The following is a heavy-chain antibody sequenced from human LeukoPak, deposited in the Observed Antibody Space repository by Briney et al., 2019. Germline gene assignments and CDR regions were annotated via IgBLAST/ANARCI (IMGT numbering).Heavy chain of an antibody. D-gene: IGHD2-8*02. CDR3: VSLPGHDAFDT. CDR2: NNSYGRRT. Sequence: PGWSLRLSCPASGFTSSRHRMHGVRHPPGKELVWLSRNNSYGRRTNYADTVKGRLTISRDNAKNTLYLHMNSLTVEDTAVYYCVSLPGHDAFDTWGPGVMVTVSS. V-gene: IGHV3-74*01. CDR1: GFTSSRHR. J-gene: IGHJ3*02.